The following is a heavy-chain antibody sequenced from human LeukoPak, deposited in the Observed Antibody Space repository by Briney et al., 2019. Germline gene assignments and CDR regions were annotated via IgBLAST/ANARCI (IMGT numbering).Heavy chain of an antibody. CDR3: ARVRTYSSGPFGY. J-gene: IGHJ4*02. CDR1: GYTFTSYA. V-gene: IGHV1-3*01. Sequence: EASVKVSCKASGYTFTSYAMHWVRQAPGQRLEWMGWINAGNGNTKYSQKFQGRVTITRDTSASTAYMKLSSPRSEDTAVYYCARVRTYSSGPFGYWGQRTLVTVSS. CDR2: INAGNGNT. D-gene: IGHD6-19*01.